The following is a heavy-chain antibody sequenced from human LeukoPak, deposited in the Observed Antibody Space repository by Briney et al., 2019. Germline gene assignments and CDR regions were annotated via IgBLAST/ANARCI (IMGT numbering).Heavy chain of an antibody. CDR1: SFILRSYA. D-gene: IGHD3-10*02. CDR2: ISGGGSST. Sequence: GGSLRLSCAASSFILRSYAMSWVRQATGKGLEGVSNISGGGSSTYYADSVKGRFTISRDNPKNTQYLQMNSLRAEDTAVYYFAKGVYTYGRGAFDYWGQGTLVTVSS. V-gene: IGHV3-23*01. CDR3: AKGVYTYGRGAFDY. J-gene: IGHJ4*02.